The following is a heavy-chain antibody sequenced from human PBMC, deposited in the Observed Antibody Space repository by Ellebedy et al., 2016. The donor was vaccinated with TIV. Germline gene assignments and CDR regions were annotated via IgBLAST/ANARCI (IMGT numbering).Heavy chain of an antibody. CDR3: ARWGRNDLASWYFDL. J-gene: IGHJ2*01. CDR2: ISSGSTYR. V-gene: IGHV3-21*01. CDR1: GFIFSNYG. Sequence: PGGSLRLSCAASGFIFSNYGMQWVRQAPGKGLEWVSSISSGSTYRYYADSAKGRFTVSRDNAKNSLYLQMNSLRGEDTAVYYCARWGRNDLASWYFDLWGRGTLVTVSS. D-gene: IGHD1-1*01.